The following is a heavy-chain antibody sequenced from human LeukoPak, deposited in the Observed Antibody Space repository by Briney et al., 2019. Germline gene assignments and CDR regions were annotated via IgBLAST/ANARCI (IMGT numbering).Heavy chain of an antibody. J-gene: IGHJ4*02. CDR1: GYTFTSYY. D-gene: IGHD5-12*01. Sequence: ASVKVSCKAPGYTFTSYYMRWVRQAPGQGLEWMGWINPNSGGTNFAQKFQGRVTMTRDTSISTAYMELSSLTSDDTAVYYCARGRFSGYGADWGQGTLVTVSS. CDR2: INPNSGGT. CDR3: ARGRFSGYGAD. V-gene: IGHV1-2*02.